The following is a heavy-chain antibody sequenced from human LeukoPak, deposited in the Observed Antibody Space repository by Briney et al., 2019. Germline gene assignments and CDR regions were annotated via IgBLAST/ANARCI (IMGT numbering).Heavy chain of an antibody. CDR2: IYYSGST. V-gene: IGHV4-39*01. J-gene: IGHJ4*02. CDR1: GGSLSSSSYY. CDR3: ARRRSSGSDYFDY. Sequence: SETLSLTCTVPGGSLSSSSYYWGWIRQPPGKGLEWLGSIYYSGSTYYNPSLKSRVTISVDTSKNQCALKLSSVTAADTAVYYCARRRSSGSDYFDYWGQGTLVTVSS. D-gene: IGHD6-19*01.